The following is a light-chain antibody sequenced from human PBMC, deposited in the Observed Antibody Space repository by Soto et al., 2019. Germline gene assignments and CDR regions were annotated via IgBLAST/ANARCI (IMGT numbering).Light chain of an antibody. Sequence: EIVLTQSPGILSLSPGERATLSCRASLSVRSNYLAWYQHKPGQAPRLLIYGASSRATGIPDRFSGSGSGTDFTLTISRLEPEDFAMYYCQQYGSSPGTFGRGTKLEIK. V-gene: IGKV3-20*01. J-gene: IGKJ2*01. CDR2: GAS. CDR3: QQYGSSPGT. CDR1: LSVRSNY.